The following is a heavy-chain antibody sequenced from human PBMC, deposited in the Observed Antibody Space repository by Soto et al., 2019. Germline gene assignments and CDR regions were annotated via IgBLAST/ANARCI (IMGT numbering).Heavy chain of an antibody. CDR1: GFTFSSYA. Sequence: GGSLRLSCAASGFTFSSYAMSWVRQAPGKGLEWVSAISISGGSTYYTDSVKGRFTISRDNSKNTLYLQMNSLRAEDTAVYYCATGTKPSLYDYWGQGTLVTVSS. CDR2: ISISGGST. V-gene: IGHV3-23*01. CDR3: ATGTKPSLYDY. J-gene: IGHJ4*02. D-gene: IGHD1-7*01.